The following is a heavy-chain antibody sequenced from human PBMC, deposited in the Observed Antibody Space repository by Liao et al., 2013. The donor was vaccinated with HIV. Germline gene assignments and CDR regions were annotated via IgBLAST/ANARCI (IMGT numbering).Heavy chain of an antibody. Sequence: QVLLQESSPGLVKPSQTLSLTCTVSGGSISSGSYYWTWLRQPAGKGLEWIGRIYSSGSTTYNPSLKSRVTISVDTSKNQFSLKLNSVTAADTAVYYCARDTGDTFDMWAQGTMVTVSS. CDR3: ARDTGDTFDM. J-gene: IGHJ3*02. CDR2: IYSSGST. D-gene: IGHD1-14*01. CDR1: GGSISSGSYY. V-gene: IGHV4-61*02.